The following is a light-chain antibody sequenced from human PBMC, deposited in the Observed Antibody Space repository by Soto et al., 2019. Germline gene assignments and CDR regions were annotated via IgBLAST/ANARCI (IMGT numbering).Light chain of an antibody. CDR2: TAS. V-gene: IGKV1-39*01. CDR3: QQSYTTPFT. J-gene: IGKJ3*01. CDR1: QTIRRS. Sequence: DIQMTQSPSSLSAFVGDRVTITCRTSQTIRRSLNWYQQKPGKAPKLLIFTASSLPSGVPSRFSGSGSGIVFTLTISSLQPEDFPTYYCQQSYTTPFTFGPGTKVDIK.